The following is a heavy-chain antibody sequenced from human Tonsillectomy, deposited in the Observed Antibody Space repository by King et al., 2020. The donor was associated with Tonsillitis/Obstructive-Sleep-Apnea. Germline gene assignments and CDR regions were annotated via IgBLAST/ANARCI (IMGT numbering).Heavy chain of an antibody. J-gene: IGHJ5*02. CDR1: GFTFSDYS. V-gene: IGHV3-48*02. CDR3: ARVIAWFDP. D-gene: IGHD6-13*01. CDR2: IISTTTVR. Sequence: LVESGGGLVQPGGSLRLSCAASGFTFSDYSMHWFRQPPGKGLEWVTYIISTTTVRYYADSVKVRFTISRDNAKNSLSLQLNSLRDEDTAVYYFARVIAWFDPWGQGTLVTVSS.